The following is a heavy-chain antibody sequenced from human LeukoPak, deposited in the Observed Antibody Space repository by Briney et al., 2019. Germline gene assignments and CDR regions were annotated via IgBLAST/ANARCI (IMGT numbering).Heavy chain of an antibody. CDR1: GGSISGSSYY. Sequence: SETLSLTCTVSGGSISGSSYYWGWIRQPPGKGLEWIGSIYYSGSTYYNPSLKSRVTISVDTSKNQFSLKLNSVTAADTAVYYCANYDSTGAWGYWGQGTLVTVSS. J-gene: IGHJ4*02. CDR2: IYYSGST. CDR3: ANYDSTGAWGY. V-gene: IGHV4-39*07. D-gene: IGHD3-22*01.